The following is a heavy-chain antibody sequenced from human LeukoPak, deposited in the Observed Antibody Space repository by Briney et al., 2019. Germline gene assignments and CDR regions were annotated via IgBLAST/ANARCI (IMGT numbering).Heavy chain of an antibody. Sequence: PGGSLRLSCAASGFTVSRNNMNWVRQAQGKGLEWGVGILHDGNNKHYADSVKGRFTISRDNSKNTLYLQMNSLRAEDTAVYYCATLSGDSHGYDFWGQGTLVTVSS. CDR2: ILHDGNNK. CDR1: GFTVSRNN. V-gene: IGHV3-30*03. J-gene: IGHJ4*02. CDR3: ATLSGDSHGYDF. D-gene: IGHD5-18*01.